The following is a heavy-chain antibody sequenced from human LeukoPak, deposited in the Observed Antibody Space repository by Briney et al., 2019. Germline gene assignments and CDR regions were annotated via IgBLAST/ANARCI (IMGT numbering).Heavy chain of an antibody. J-gene: IGHJ4*02. D-gene: IGHD7-27*01. CDR2: IYSGGST. CDR1: GFTVSSNY. CDR3: ARDRGDWGSPYYFDY. V-gene: IGHV3-66*01. Sequence: GGSLRLSCAASGFTVSSNYMSWVRQAPGKGLEWVSVIYSGGSTYYADSVKGRFTISRDNSKNTLYLQMNSLRAADTAVYYCARDRGDWGSPYYFDYWGQGTLVTVSS.